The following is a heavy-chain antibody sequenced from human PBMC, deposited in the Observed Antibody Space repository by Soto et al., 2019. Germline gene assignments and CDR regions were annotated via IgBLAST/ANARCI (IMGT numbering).Heavy chain of an antibody. D-gene: IGHD5-18*01. CDR1: GFTFSTYG. J-gene: IGHJ4*02. CDR2: ISYDGSNK. Sequence: QVQLVESGGGVVQPGRSLRLSCAASGFTFSTYGMHWVRQAPGKGREWVAVISYDGSNKYYADSVKGRFTISRDNSKNTLYLQMSSLRVEDSAVYYCAKGFSYSGIDYWGQGTLVTVSS. CDR3: AKGFSYSGIDY. V-gene: IGHV3-30*18.